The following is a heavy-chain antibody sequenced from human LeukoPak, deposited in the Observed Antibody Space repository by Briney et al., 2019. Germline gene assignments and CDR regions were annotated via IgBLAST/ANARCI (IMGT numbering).Heavy chain of an antibody. Sequence: PGRSLTLSCAASGFTFSTYAMHWVRQAPGQGLEWVAIISFDGNNKYYADSVKGRFTISRDNSKKSVSLQMNSLRPEDTAVYYCVKDYTLTDTFYYYNMDVWGQGTTVTVSS. CDR3: VKDYTLTDTFYYYNMDV. V-gene: IGHV3-30*18. CDR2: ISFDGNNK. J-gene: IGHJ6*02. D-gene: IGHD3-16*01. CDR1: GFTFSTYA.